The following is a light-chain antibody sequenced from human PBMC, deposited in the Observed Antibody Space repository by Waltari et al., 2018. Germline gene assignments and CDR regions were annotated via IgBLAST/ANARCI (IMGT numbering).Light chain of an antibody. CDR1: SSNIGNTA. CDR2: YDD. J-gene: IGLJ3*02. Sequence: QSVLTQPPSVSEAPRQRVTISCSGSSSNIGNTAVNWYQQLPGKAPKLLIYYDDLLPSGVSDRFSGSKSGTSASLAIRGLQSEDEADYYCAAWDDSLRVGVFGGGTKLTVL. V-gene: IGLV1-36*01. CDR3: AAWDDSLRVGV.